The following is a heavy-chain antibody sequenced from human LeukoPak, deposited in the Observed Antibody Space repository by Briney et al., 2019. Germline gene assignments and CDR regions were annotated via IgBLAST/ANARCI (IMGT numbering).Heavy chain of an antibody. V-gene: IGHV4-59*01. J-gene: IGHJ4*02. Sequence: PSETLSLTCTVSGGSINSYYWSWIRQPPGKGLEWIGYIYYSGSTNYNPSLKSRVTILVDTSKNQFSLKLSSVTAADTAVYYCARLLHPQSTSWFIDYWGQGALVTVSS. CDR3: ARLLHPQSTSWFIDY. D-gene: IGHD6-13*01. CDR2: IYYSGST. CDR1: GGSINSYY.